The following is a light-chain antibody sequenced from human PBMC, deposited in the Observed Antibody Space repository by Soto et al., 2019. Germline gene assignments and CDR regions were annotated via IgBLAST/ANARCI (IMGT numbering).Light chain of an antibody. CDR1: QSISNY. CDR2: GES. V-gene: IGKV1-39*02. CDR3: LNDEIMPLT. Sequence: DVRLTQSPSSLSASVGDRVTISCRASQSISNYLNWYQHKPGKAPRLLIYGESSLQSGVPSRFSGSGSGTDFTRTISSLQPADFATDYCLNDEIMPLTFGGGTKADMK. J-gene: IGKJ4*01.